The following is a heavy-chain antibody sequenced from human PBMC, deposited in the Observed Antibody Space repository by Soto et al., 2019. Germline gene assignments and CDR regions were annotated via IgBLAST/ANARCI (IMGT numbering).Heavy chain of an antibody. CDR3: ARDQRAVWFDP. D-gene: IGHD6-25*01. V-gene: IGHV1-3*05. Sequence: QVQLVQSGAEEKKPGASVKVSCKGSGYTFSSYEIHWVRQAPGQRLEWMGWINPGNGKTKYSQKFQGRVTIIRDTYARTVYMELSSLRSEDTAVYYCARDQRAVWFDPWGQGTLVTVSS. CDR2: INPGNGKT. J-gene: IGHJ5*02. CDR1: GYTFSSYE.